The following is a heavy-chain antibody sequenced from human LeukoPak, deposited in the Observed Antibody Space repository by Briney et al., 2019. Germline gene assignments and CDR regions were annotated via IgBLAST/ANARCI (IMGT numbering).Heavy chain of an antibody. J-gene: IGHJ4*02. CDR1: GGSISSYY. CDR2: IYYSGST. D-gene: IGHD3-22*01. Sequence: SETLSLTCTVSGGSISSYYWSWIRQPPGKGLECMGYIYYSGSTNYNPSLKSRVTISVDTSKNQFSLKLSSVTAADTAVYYCARRTYCYDSSGYYFDYWGQGTLVTVSS. V-gene: IGHV4-59*01. CDR3: ARRTYCYDSSGYYFDY.